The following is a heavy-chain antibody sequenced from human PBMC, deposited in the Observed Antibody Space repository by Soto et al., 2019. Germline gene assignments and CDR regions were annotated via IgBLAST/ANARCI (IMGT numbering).Heavy chain of an antibody. CDR1: GDSVTRSNW. D-gene: IGHD6-19*01. Sequence: PSETLSLTCAVSGDSVTRSNWWSWVRQSPGKGLGWIGEIYHSGNTKYNPSLKSRITMSVDKAKNQFSLKMTSVTAADTAVYYCATSGWNEDFYYYYGMDVWGQRTTVTVSS. J-gene: IGHJ6*02. V-gene: IGHV4-4*02. CDR2: IYHSGNT. CDR3: ATSGWNEDFYYYYGMDV.